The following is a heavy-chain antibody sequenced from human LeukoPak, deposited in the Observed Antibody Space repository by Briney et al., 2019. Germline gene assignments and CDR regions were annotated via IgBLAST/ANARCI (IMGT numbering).Heavy chain of an antibody. J-gene: IGHJ4*02. CDR1: GFTFSSYS. Sequence: GRSLRLSCAASGFTFSSYSMNWVRQAPGKGLEWVSSISSSSSYIYYADSVKGRFTISRDNAKNSLYLQMNSLRAEDTAVYYCARDRLLWFGEAPDYWGQGTLVTVSS. V-gene: IGHV3-21*01. D-gene: IGHD3-10*01. CDR2: ISSSSSYI. CDR3: ARDRLLWFGEAPDY.